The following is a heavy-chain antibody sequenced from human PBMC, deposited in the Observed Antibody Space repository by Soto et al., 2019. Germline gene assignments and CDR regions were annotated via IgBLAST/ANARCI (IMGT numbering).Heavy chain of an antibody. D-gene: IGHD3-22*01. J-gene: IGHJ4*02. CDR3: AKDMYYDSSGYYGGAGGFDY. Sequence: GGSLRLSCAASGFTFSSYSMHWVRQAPGKGLEWVAVIWYDGSNKYYADSVKGRFTISRDNSKNTLYLQMNSLRAEDTAVYYCAKDMYYDSSGYYGGAGGFDYWGQGTLVTVSS. CDR2: IWYDGSNK. V-gene: IGHV3-33*06. CDR1: GFTFSSYS.